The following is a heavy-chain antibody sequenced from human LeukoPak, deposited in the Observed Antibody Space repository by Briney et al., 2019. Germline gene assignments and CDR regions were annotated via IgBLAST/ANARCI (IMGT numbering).Heavy chain of an antibody. CDR2: IDDSGVIR. J-gene: IGHJ4*02. D-gene: IGHD5-24*01. CDR3: ARGAGYNYPYYFDY. Sequence: GGSLRLSCAASGFTFKTHAMSWVRQAPGKGLEWVSRIDDSGVIRSYADSVKGRFTISRDNSKMTLTLQMNSLRAEDTAVYYCARGAGYNYPYYFDYWGQGTLVTVSS. CDR1: GFTFKTHA. V-gene: IGHV3-23*01.